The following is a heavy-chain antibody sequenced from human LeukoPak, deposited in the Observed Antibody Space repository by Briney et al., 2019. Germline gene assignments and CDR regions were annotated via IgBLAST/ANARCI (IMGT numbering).Heavy chain of an antibody. Sequence: QPGGSLRLSCAASGFTFSSYEMSWVRQAPGKGLEWVGFIRSKAYGGTTEYAASVKGRFTISRDDSKSIAYLQMNSLKTEDTAVYYCTKSNDMTTVVIRFDYWGQGTLVTVSS. CDR2: IRSKAYGGTT. D-gene: IGHD4-23*01. CDR3: TKSNDMTTVVIRFDY. V-gene: IGHV3-49*04. J-gene: IGHJ4*02. CDR1: GFTFSSYE.